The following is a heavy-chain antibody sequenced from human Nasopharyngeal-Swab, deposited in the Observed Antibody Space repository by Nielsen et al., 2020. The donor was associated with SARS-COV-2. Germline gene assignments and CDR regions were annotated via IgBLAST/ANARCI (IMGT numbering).Heavy chain of an antibody. CDR2: ISPSGGST. J-gene: IGHJ4*02. V-gene: IGHV1-46*01. D-gene: IGHD3-16*01. CDR1: GYTFTSYY. CDR3: ASSLGEFQAADY. Sequence: ASVKVSCKASGYTFTSYYMHWVRQAPGQGLEWMGIISPSGGSTSYAQKFQGRVTMTRDTSTSTVYMELSSLRSEDTAVYYCASSLGEFQAADYWGQGTLVTVSS.